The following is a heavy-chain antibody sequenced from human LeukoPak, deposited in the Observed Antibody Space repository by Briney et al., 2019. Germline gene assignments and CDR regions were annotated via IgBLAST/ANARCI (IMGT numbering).Heavy chain of an antibody. V-gene: IGHV3-30*18. Sequence: GRSLRLSCAASGFTFSSYGMHWVRQAPGEGLEWVAVISYDGSNKYYADSVKGRFTISRDNSMNTLYLQMNSLRAEDTAVYYCAKDQSAYYYYGMDVWGQGTTVTVSS. J-gene: IGHJ6*02. CDR3: AKDQSAYYYYGMDV. CDR2: ISYDGSNK. CDR1: GFTFSSYG.